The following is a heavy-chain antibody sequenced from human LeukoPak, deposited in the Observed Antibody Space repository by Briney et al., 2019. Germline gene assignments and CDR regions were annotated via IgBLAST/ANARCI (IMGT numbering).Heavy chain of an antibody. CDR3: ARGLYMSYEAGDAFDI. CDR1: GFTFSSYW. D-gene: IGHD3-16*02. J-gene: IGHJ3*02. CDR2: INSDGSRT. V-gene: IGHV3-74*01. Sequence: PGGSLRLSCAASGFTFSSYWMHWVRQVPGKGLVWVSRINSDGSRTNYADSVKGRFTISRDNAKNTLYLQMNSLRADDTAVHYCARGLYMSYEAGDAFDIWSQGTMVTVSS.